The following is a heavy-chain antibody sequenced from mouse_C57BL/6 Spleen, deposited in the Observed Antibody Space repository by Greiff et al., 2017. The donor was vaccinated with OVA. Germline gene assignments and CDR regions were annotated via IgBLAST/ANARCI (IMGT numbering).Heavy chain of an antibody. Sequence: VQLQQPGTELVKPGASVKLSCKASGYTFTSYWMHWVKQRPGQGLEWIGNINPSNGGTNYNEKFKSKATLTVDKSSSTAYMQLSSLTSEDSAVYYCARYGRGYYYAMDYWGQGTSVTVSS. CDR1: GYTFTSYW. CDR2: INPSNGGT. CDR3: ARYGRGYYYAMDY. V-gene: IGHV1-53*01. D-gene: IGHD1-1*01. J-gene: IGHJ4*01.